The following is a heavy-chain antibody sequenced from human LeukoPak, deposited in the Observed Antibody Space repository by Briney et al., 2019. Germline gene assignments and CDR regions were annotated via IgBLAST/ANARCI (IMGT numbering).Heavy chain of an antibody. V-gene: IGHV5-51*01. CDR2: IHPGNSDT. D-gene: IGHD5-12*01. CDR3: ARRNSGYNYYYYYYMDV. CDR1: GYSFTSYW. J-gene: IGHJ6*03. Sequence: GESLKISCKASGYSFTSYWIGWVRQMPGRGLEYMAIIHPGNSDTRYSPSFQGQVTISADKSISTAFLQWSSLKASDTAMYYCARRNSGYNYYYYYYMDVWGKGTTVTVSS.